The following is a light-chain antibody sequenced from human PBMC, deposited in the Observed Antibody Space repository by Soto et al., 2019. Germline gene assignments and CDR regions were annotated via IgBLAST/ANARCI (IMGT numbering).Light chain of an antibody. CDR2: KAS. CDR1: QSISIW. CDR3: QQYNSDST. V-gene: IGKV1-5*03. J-gene: IGKJ1*01. Sequence: DIQMTQSPSTLSASVGDRVTITCRASQSISIWLAWYQQKPGKAPNLLISKASSLESGVPSRFSGNGSATEFTLTINSLQPDDFATYYCQQYNSDSTFGQGTKVEIK.